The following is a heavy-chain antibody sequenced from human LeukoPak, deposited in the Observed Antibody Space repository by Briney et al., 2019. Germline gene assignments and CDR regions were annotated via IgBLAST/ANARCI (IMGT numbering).Heavy chain of an antibody. V-gene: IGHV3-21*01. CDR2: ISSSSSYI. CDR1: GLTFSSYS. CDR3: ARAVTTYLDY. J-gene: IGHJ4*02. D-gene: IGHD4-17*01. Sequence: GGSLRLSCAASGLTFSSYSMNWVRQAPGKGLEWVSSISSSSSYIYYADSVKGRFTISRDNAKNSLYLQMNSLRAEDTAVYYCARAVTTYLDYWGQGTLVTVSS.